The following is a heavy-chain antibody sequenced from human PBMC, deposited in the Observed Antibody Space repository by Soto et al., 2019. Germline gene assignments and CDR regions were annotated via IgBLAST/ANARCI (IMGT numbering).Heavy chain of an antibody. J-gene: IGHJ5*02. CDR3: ARDAPAGVAAAGTEYNWFDP. D-gene: IGHD6-13*01. Sequence: LSLTCAVSGYSISSGYYWGWIRQPPGKGLEWIGSIYHSGSTYYNPSLKSRVTISVDTSKNQFSLKLSSVTAADTAVYYCARDAPAGVAAAGTEYNWFDPWGQGTLVTVSS. V-gene: IGHV4-38-2*02. CDR1: GYSISSGYY. CDR2: IYHSGST.